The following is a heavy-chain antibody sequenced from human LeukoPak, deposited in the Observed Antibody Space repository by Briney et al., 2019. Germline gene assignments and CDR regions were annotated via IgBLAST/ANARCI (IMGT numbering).Heavy chain of an antibody. Sequence: ASVKVSYKASGYTFTGYYMHWVRQAPGQGLEWMGWINPNSGGTNYAQKFQGRVTMTRDTSISTAYMELSRLRSDDTAVYYCARDPGPPLTTVTTFPVYYFDYWGQGTLVTVSS. CDR1: GYTFTGYY. CDR3: ARDPGPPLTTVTTFPVYYFDY. D-gene: IGHD4-17*01. CDR2: INPNSGGT. V-gene: IGHV1-2*02. J-gene: IGHJ4*02.